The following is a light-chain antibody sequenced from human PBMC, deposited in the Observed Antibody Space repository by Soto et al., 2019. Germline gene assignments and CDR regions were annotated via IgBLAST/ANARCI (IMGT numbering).Light chain of an antibody. V-gene: IGLV2-14*01. CDR1: SSDVGGYNY. CDR3: SSYTSSSTRLYV. J-gene: IGLJ1*01. Sequence: QSALTQPASVSGSPGQSITISCTGTSSDVGGYNYVSWYQQHPGKAPKLMIYEVTNRPSGVSNRFSGSKSGNTASLTISALQAEDEADYYCSSYTSSSTRLYVFGTGTKLTVL. CDR2: EVT.